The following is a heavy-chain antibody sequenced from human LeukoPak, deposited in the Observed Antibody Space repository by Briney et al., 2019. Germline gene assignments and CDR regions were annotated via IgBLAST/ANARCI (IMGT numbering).Heavy chain of an antibody. J-gene: IGHJ4*01. CDR2: ISSDSSYI. CDR3: ARGSVGGGNYFDY. D-gene: IGHD3-16*01. CDR1: GFTFSSYI. Sequence: GGSLRLSCAASGFTFSSYIMNWVRQAPGKGLEWVSSISSDSSYIYYADSVKGRFTISRDNAKNSLYLQMNSLRAEDTAVYYCARGSVGGGNYFDYWGHGTLVTVSS. V-gene: IGHV3-21*01.